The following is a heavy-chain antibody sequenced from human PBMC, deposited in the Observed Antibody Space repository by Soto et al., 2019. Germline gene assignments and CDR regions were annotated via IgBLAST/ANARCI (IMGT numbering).Heavy chain of an antibody. D-gene: IGHD6-13*01. CDR1: GFTFSSYG. V-gene: IGHV3-30*18. Sequence: PGGSLRLSCAASGFTFSSYGMHWVRQAPGKGLEWVAVISYDGSNKYYADSVKGRFAISRDNSKNTLYLQMNSLRAEDTAVYYCAKEEYSSSWYDYYYAMDVWGQGTTVTVSS. CDR2: ISYDGSNK. CDR3: AKEEYSSSWYDYYYAMDV. J-gene: IGHJ6*02.